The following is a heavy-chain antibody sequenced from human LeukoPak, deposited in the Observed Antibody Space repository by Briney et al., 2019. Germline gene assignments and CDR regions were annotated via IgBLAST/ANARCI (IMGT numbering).Heavy chain of an antibody. V-gene: IGHV4-39*01. Sequence: PSETLSLTCTVSGGSISDSIFYWGWIRQPPGKGLEWIGSVHYSGSPYYNPSLKSRVTVSVDTSKNQFPLKLSSVTAADTAVFYCARHFHSLSNGSWFDPWGQGTLVTVSS. J-gene: IGHJ5*02. D-gene: IGHD6-25*01. CDR1: GGSISDSIFY. CDR3: ARHFHSLSNGSWFDP. CDR2: VHYSGSP.